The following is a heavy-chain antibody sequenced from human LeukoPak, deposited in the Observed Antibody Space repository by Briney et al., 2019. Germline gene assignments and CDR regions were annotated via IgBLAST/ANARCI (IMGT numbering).Heavy chain of an antibody. D-gene: IGHD2-15*01. Sequence: SQTLSLTCAVSGGSISSGGYSWSWIPQPPGRGLEWIGYIYHSGSTYYNPSLKSRVTISVDRSKNQFSLKLSSVTAADTAVYYCARAPRAYCSGGSCYVDVWGQGTTVTVSS. CDR1: GGSISSGGYS. V-gene: IGHV4-30-2*01. CDR2: IYHSGST. J-gene: IGHJ6*02. CDR3: ARAPRAYCSGGSCYVDV.